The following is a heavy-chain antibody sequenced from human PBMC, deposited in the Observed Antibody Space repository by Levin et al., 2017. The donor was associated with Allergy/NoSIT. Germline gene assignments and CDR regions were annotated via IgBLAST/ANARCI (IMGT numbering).Heavy chain of an antibody. CDR2: IYSSGST. J-gene: IGHJ6*02. Sequence: SETLSLTCTVSGDYISTNYWSWIRQTAGRGLEWIGRIYSSGSTNYNPSLKSRVSMSLDTSNNQFSLKLSSVTAADTAVYYCARHRPDRITIFGVVTAMDVWGQGTTVTVSS. D-gene: IGHD3-3*01. V-gene: IGHV4-4*07. CDR1: GDYISTNY. CDR3: ARHRPDRITIFGVVTAMDV.